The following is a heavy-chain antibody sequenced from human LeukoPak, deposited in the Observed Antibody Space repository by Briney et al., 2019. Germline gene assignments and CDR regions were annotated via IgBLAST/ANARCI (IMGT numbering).Heavy chain of an antibody. CDR2: IYYSGST. CDR1: GGSISSYY. V-gene: IGHV4-59*12. J-gene: IGHJ4*02. CDR3: ARDRDGFDY. Sequence: ASETLSLTCTVSGGSISSYYWSWIRQPPGKGLEWIGYIYYSGSTYYNPSLKSRVTISVDTSKNQFSLKLSSVTAADTAVYYCARDRDGFDYWGQGTLVTVSS. D-gene: IGHD3-10*01.